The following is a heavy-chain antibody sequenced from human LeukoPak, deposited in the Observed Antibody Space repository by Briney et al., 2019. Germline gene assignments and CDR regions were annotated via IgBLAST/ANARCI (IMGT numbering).Heavy chain of an antibody. CDR1: GFTFDEHG. J-gene: IGHJ2*01. CDR3: AGGDRSGWYFDL. CDR2: INWNGGST. Sequence: GGSLRLSCAGSGFTFDEHGMSWVRQAPGKGLEWVSGINWNGGSTVYAGSVKGRFTISRDNAKNSLYLEMNSLRAEDTALYYCAGGDRSGWYFDLWGRGTLVTVSS. V-gene: IGHV3-20*04. D-gene: IGHD3-22*01.